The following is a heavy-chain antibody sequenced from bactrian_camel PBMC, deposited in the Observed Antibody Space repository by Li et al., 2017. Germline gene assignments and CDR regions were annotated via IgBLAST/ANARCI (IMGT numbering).Heavy chain of an antibody. CDR3: AAGGGNGAFCYTGERSMDY. CDR1: GYTSSDFC. V-gene: IGHV3S53*01. Sequence: VQLVESGGGSVQAGGSLTLSCAVSGYTSSDFCMDWFRQAPGKEREGVGAIDSDGSTSYADSVKGRFTISRDNAEGTVYLQMDNLKPEDTAMYYCAAGGGNGAFCYTGERSMDYWGQGTQVTVS. CDR2: IDSDGST. D-gene: IGHD2*01. J-gene: IGHJ4*01.